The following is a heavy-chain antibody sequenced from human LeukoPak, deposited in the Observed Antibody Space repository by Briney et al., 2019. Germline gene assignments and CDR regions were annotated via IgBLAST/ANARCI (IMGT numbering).Heavy chain of an antibody. V-gene: IGHV4-59*08. J-gene: IGHJ4*02. CDR1: GGSISGTYY. CDR3: ARLHRAGPSSYYDSSGYYYVFDY. D-gene: IGHD3-22*01. CDR2: IYYSGST. Sequence: PSETLSLTCTVSGGSISGTYYWSRIRQPPGKGLEWIGYIYYSGSTNYNPSLKSRVTISVDTSKNQFSLKLSSVTAADTAVYYCARLHRAGPSSYYDSSGYYYVFDYWGQGTLVTVSS.